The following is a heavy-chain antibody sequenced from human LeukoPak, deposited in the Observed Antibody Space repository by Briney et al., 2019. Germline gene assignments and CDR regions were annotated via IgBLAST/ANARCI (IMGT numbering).Heavy chain of an antibody. Sequence: SGPTLANPTLTLTLTCYFSGFSLYSSGVGVGWIRQPPGKAREWLAGSYCDDDNRYNPSLRSRLTMSKDASKSQVLLVMSNMDPVDTATYYCAHRRPGHLTGWDNSYFDNWGGGTLVTVPS. D-gene: IGHD1/OR15-1a*01. CDR3: AHRRPGHLTGWDNSYFDN. J-gene: IGHJ4*02. V-gene: IGHV2-5*02. CDR2: SYCDDDN. CDR1: GFSLYSSGVG.